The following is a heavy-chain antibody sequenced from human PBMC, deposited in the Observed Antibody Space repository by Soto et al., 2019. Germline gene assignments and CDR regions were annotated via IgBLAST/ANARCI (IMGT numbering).Heavy chain of an antibody. Sequence: QVQLVESGGGVVQPGRSLRLSCAASGFSISRSAMHWVRQAPGKGPEWVAVIAYDGSNKWYADSATGRFTISRDNSKNTLYLHMTSLRGEDTAVYYCARDLQAGTDNVNWFAPWGQGTLVTVSS. CDR2: IAYDGSNK. J-gene: IGHJ5*02. CDR3: ARDLQAGTDNVNWFAP. CDR1: GFSISRSA. D-gene: IGHD6-19*01. V-gene: IGHV3-30*04.